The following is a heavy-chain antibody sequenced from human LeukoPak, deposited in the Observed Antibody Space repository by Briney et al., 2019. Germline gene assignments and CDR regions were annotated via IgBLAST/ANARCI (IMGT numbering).Heavy chain of an antibody. CDR1: GFTFSSYW. D-gene: IGHD2-2*01. V-gene: IGHV3-74*01. J-gene: IGHJ5*02. Sequence: GGSLRLSCAASGFTFSSYWMHWVRQAPGKGLVWVSRINSDGSSTGYADSVKGRFTISRDNAKNTLYLQMNSLRAEDTAVYYCARGYCSSTSCLKGAWFDPWGQGTLVTVSS. CDR2: INSDGSST. CDR3: ARGYCSSTSCLKGAWFDP.